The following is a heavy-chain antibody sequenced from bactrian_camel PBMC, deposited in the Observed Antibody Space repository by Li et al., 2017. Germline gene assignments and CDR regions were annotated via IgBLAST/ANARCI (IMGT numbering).Heavy chain of an antibody. CDR1: DRPYGQYC. Sequence: HVQLVESGGGSVPVGGSLTLSCKASFDRPYGQYCMAWYRQAPGREGIALLGVDGGSSYADSVKGRFTISKDNAKKTLYLEMNSLKPEDTAMYYCAAHISSSFRGTPIQALGAGRFGYSGQGTQVTVS. CDR2: LGVDGGS. D-gene: IGHD3*01. CDR3: AAHISSSFRGTPIQALGAGRFGY. V-gene: IGHV3S55*01. J-gene: IGHJ6*01.